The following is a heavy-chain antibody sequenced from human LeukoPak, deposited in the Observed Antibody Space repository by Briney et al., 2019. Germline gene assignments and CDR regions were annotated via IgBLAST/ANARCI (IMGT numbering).Heavy chain of an antibody. D-gene: IGHD3-10*01. Sequence: ETLSLTCTVSGYSISSGYYWGWIRRPPGKGLEWVSAISSSGAITYYADSVKGRFTIYRDNSKNTLYLQMNSLRAEDTAIYYCAKCAWFGDAPGGDYWGQGTLVTVSS. V-gene: IGHV3-23*01. CDR3: AKCAWFGDAPGGDY. J-gene: IGHJ4*02. CDR2: ISSSGAIT. CDR1: GYSISSGYY.